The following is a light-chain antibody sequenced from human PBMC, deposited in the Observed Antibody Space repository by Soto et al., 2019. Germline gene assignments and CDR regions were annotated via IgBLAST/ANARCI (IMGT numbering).Light chain of an antibody. CDR3: QKYKSAPRT. CDR1: QVLNNF. Sequence: DIPMTQSPSSLSASVGDRVTITCRASQVLNNFLAWYQQKPGKVPKLLIYAASTLQSGVPSRFSGSGSGTDFTLTISGLQPEDVATYYCQKYKSAPRTFGQGTKVEIK. V-gene: IGKV1-27*01. CDR2: AAS. J-gene: IGKJ1*01.